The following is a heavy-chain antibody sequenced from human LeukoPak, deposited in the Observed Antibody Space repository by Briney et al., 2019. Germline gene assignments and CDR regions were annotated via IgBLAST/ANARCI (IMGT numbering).Heavy chain of an antibody. CDR1: GYTFTSYG. CDR3: ARDEARYRSGYYPNWFDP. CDR2: ISAYNGNT. Sequence: ASVKVSCKASGYTFTSYGISRVRQAPGQGLEWMGWISAYNGNTNYAQKLQGRVTMTTDTSTSTAYMELGSLRSDDTAVYYCARDEARYRSGYYPNWFDPWGQGTLVTVSS. V-gene: IGHV1-18*01. D-gene: IGHD3-22*01. J-gene: IGHJ5*02.